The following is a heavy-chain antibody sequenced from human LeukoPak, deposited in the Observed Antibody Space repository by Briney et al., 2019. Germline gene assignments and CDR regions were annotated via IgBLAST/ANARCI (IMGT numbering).Heavy chain of an antibody. CDR1: GYSFPNYG. CDR3: VRESGGYYGGAFDY. Sequence: ASVKVSCKASGYSFPNYGINWVRQAPGQGLEWMGWISAYNGNTNYAQKLQGRVTMTTDTSTSTAYMELRSLRSDDTAVYYCVRESGGYYGGAFDYWGQGTLVTVSS. J-gene: IGHJ4*02. D-gene: IGHD3-22*01. V-gene: IGHV1-18*01. CDR2: ISAYNGNT.